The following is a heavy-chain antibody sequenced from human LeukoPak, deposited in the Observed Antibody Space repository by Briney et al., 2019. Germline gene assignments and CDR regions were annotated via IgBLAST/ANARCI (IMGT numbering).Heavy chain of an antibody. Sequence: GGSLRLSCGASGFTFSSHGMNWVRQAPGKGLEWVSYISSSGTTIYYADSVKGRFTISRDNAKNSLYLQMISLRAEDTAVYSCARDNYDSSGPYYFDYWGQGTLVTVSS. CDR2: ISSSGTTI. D-gene: IGHD3-22*01. J-gene: IGHJ4*02. V-gene: IGHV3-48*04. CDR3: ARDNYDSSGPYYFDY. CDR1: GFTFSSHG.